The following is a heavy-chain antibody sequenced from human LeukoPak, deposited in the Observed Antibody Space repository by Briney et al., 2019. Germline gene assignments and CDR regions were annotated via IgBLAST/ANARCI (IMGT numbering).Heavy chain of an antibody. CDR3: ARGAHGSYYGTLDY. CDR2: FYYSGST. J-gene: IGHJ4*02. CDR1: GGSISSASYY. Sequence: SETLSLTCTVSGGSISSASYYWSWIRQPAGKGLEWIGSFYYSGSTYYNPSLKSRVTISVDTSKNQLSLNLSSVTAADTAMYYCARGAHGSYYGTLDYWGQGTLVTVSS. D-gene: IGHD1-26*01. V-gene: IGHV4-39*07.